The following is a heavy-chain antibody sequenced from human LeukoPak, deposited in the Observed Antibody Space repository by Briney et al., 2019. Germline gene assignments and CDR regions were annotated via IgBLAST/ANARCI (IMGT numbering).Heavy chain of an antibody. CDR3: ARSALSPRYYYDISGSLGYFQH. CDR2: IIPISGTA. D-gene: IGHD3-22*01. Sequence: GASVKVSCKASGGTFSSYAISWVRQAPGQGLEWMGRIIPISGTANYAQEFQGRVTITTDESTSTAYMELSSLRSEDTAVYYCARSALSPRYYYDISGSLGYFQHWGQGTLVTVSS. V-gene: IGHV1-69*05. CDR1: GGTFSSYA. J-gene: IGHJ1*01.